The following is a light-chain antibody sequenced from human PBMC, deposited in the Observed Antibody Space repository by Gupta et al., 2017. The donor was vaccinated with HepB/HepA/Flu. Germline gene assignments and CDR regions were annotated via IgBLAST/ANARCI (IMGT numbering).Light chain of an antibody. CDR1: NIGSKS. CDR3: HVWDSSSDHPGI. V-gene: IGLV3-21*03. CDR2: NDS. J-gene: IGLJ2*01. Sequence: SYVLIQPPSVSVAPGKTARITCEGNNIGSKSVHWYQEKPGQAPVLVVYNDSDRPSGIPERFSVSNSGNTATLTISRVDAGDEADYYCHVWDSSSDHPGIFGGGTKLSVL.